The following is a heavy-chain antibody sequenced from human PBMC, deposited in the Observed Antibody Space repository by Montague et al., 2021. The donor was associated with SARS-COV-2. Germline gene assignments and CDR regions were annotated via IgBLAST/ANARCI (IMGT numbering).Heavy chain of an antibody. CDR3: AKSLDTSGYSFERGADY. Sequence: SLILSCAASGFTFNPYAMTLFRQAPGKGLEWVSGIGGSGAHTYYSDSVKVRFAISRDNSKNTLSLQVNSLRVEDTAMYYCAKSLDTSGYSFERGADYWG. CDR1: GFTFNPYA. D-gene: IGHD5-12*01. J-gene: IGHJ4*01. CDR2: IGGSGAHT. V-gene: IGHV3-23*01.